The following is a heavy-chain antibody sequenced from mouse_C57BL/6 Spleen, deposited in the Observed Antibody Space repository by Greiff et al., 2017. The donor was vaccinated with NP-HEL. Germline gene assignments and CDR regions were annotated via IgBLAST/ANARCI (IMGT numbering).Heavy chain of an antibody. CDR2: IRSKSSNYAT. Sequence: DVHLVESGGGLVQPKGSLKLSCAASGFTFNTYAMHWVRQAPGKGLEWVARIRSKSSNYATYYADSVKDRFTISRDDSQSMLYLQMNNLITEDTSMYYFMRETDNSNYEGYAMDYWGQGTSVTVSS. V-gene: IGHV10-3*01. CDR1: GFTFNTYA. D-gene: IGHD2-5*01. J-gene: IGHJ4*01. CDR3: MRETDNSNYEGYAMDY.